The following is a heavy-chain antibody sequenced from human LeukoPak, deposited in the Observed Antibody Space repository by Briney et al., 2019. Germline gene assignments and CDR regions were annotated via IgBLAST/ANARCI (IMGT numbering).Heavy chain of an antibody. CDR2: INPNSGGT. Sequence: ASVKVSCKASGYTFTGYYMHWVRQAPGQGLEWMGWINPNSGGTNYAQKFQGRVTMTRDMSISTAYMELSRLRSDDTAVYYCARDIVVVPASGYYYYYMDVWGKGTTVTVSS. V-gene: IGHV1-2*02. CDR1: GYTFTGYY. CDR3: ARDIVVVPASGYYYYYMDV. D-gene: IGHD2-2*01. J-gene: IGHJ6*03.